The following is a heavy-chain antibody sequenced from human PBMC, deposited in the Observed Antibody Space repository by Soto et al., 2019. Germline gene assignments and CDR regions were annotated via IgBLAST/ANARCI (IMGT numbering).Heavy chain of an antibody. CDR3: ARLGDGWGAGNGKYYFDY. V-gene: IGHV4-31*01. J-gene: IGHJ4*02. Sequence: QVQLQESGPGLVKPSQTLSLTCTVSGGSISSGGYYWSWIRQHPGKGLEWIGYIYYSGSTYYNPSLKSQVTISVDTSKNQFSLKLSSVTAADTAVYYCARLGDGWGAGNGKYYFDYWGQGTLVTVSS. CDR2: IYYSGST. CDR1: GGSISSGGYY. D-gene: IGHD3-10*01.